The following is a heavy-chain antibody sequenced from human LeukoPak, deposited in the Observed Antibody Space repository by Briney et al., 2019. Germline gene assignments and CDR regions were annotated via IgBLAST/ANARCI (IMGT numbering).Heavy chain of an antibody. V-gene: IGHV4-61*08. D-gene: IGHD6-13*01. J-gene: IGHJ4*02. CDR3: ARAFPQQPPTEYYFDY. CDR1: GGSISSGDYY. CDR2: IYYSGST. Sequence: SQTLSLTCTVSGGSISSGDYYWSWIRQPPGKGLEWIGYIYYSGSTNYNPSLKSRVTISVDTSKNQFSLKLSSVTAADTAVYYCARAFPQQPPTEYYFDYWGQGTLVTVSS.